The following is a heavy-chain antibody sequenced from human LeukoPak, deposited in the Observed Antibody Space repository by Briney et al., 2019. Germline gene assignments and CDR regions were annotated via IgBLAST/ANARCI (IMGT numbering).Heavy chain of an antibody. J-gene: IGHJ4*02. V-gene: IGHV1-2*02. Sequence: ASVKVSRKASGYTFTGYYMHWVRQAPGQGLEWMGWINPNSGGTNYAQKFQGRVTMTRDTSISTAYMELSRLRSDDTAVYYCARGEYSSSASSNWGQGTLVTVSS. CDR3: ARGEYSSSASSN. CDR1: GYTFTGYY. D-gene: IGHD6-6*01. CDR2: INPNSGGT.